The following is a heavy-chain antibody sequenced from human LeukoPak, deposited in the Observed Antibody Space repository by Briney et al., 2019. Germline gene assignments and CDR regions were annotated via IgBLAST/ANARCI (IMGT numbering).Heavy chain of an antibody. CDR2: INHSGST. J-gene: IGHJ3*02. D-gene: IGHD3-22*01. V-gene: IGHV4-34*01. Sequence: SETLSLTCAVYGGSFSGYYWSWIRQPPGKGPEWIGEINHSGSTNYNPSLKSRVTISVDTSKNQFSLKLSSVTAADTAVYYCARGEPTAYYYDSSGYSPDAFDIWGQGTMVTVSS. CDR1: GGSFSGYY. CDR3: ARGEPTAYYYDSSGYSPDAFDI.